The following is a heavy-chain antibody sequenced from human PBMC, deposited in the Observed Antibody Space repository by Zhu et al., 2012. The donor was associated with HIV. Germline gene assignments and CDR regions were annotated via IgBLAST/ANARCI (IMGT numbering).Heavy chain of an antibody. CDR1: GGSFSGYY. Sequence: QVQLQQWGAGQLKPSETLSLTCAIYGGSFSGYYWSWVRQSPGEGLEWIGEINHSGTINYNPSLKRRVTILVDMFKNQFSLRLTSVTAADTAVYYCTRGIFGLNMYVWGQGTLVTVSS. V-gene: IGHV4-34*01. D-gene: IGHD2-15*01. J-gene: IGHJ4*02. CDR3: TRGIFGLNMYV. CDR2: INHSGTI.